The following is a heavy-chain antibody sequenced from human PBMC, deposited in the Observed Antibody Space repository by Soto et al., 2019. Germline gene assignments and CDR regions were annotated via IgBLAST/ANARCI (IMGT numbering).Heavy chain of an antibody. CDR1: GFTFNNYA. CDR2: ISGSDGST. D-gene: IGHD2-8*02. Sequence: EVQLLESGGGLVQPGGSLRLSCAASGFTFNNYAMTWVRQAPGKGLEWVSTISGSDGSTYYADSVKGRLTISRDNSKNVLYLQMSSLSAEDTALYYCVKDWTGDTCPCMDVWGQGTTVTVSS. CDR3: VKDWTGDTCPCMDV. J-gene: IGHJ6*01. V-gene: IGHV3-23*01.